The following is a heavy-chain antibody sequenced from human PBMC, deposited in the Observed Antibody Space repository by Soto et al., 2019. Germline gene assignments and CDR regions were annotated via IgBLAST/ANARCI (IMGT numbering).Heavy chain of an antibody. CDR1: GGSISSYY. V-gene: IGHV4-59*01. J-gene: IGHJ4*02. CDR3: ASDAISNSWYFFDY. Sequence: SETLSLTCTVSGGSISSYYWSWIRQPPGKGLEWIGYIHYSGSTNYNPSLKSRVTISVDTSKNQFSLKLSSVTAADTAVYYCASDAISNSWYFFDYWGQGTLVTVS. D-gene: IGHD6-13*01. CDR2: IHYSGST.